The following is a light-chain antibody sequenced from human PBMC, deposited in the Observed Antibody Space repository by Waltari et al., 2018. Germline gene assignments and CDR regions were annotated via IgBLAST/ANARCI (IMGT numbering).Light chain of an antibody. CDR1: SSDVGTYNS. V-gene: IGLV2-14*03. J-gene: IGLJ3*02. CDR3: SSQSSDDVVL. CDR2: DVS. Sequence: QSALTQPASVSGSPGQSITISCTGTSSDVGTYNSVSWYQDHPGQGPKVIIYDVSVRPSGVSARFSGSKSGNTASLTISGLQAEDEADYYCSSQSSDDVVLFGGGTKVTVL.